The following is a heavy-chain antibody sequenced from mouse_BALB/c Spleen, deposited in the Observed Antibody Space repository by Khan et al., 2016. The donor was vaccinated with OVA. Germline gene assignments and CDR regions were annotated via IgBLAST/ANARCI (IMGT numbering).Heavy chain of an antibody. Sequence: EVELVESGGDLVKPGGSLKLSCAASGFTFSTYGMSWVRQTPDKRLEWVATISSGGHYTYYPDSVKGRFTISRDNAKNSLYLQMTSLKSEDTAIYYCARLAYYYNSGGFAYWGQGTLVTGSA. D-gene: IGHD1-1*01. CDR1: GFTFSTYG. J-gene: IGHJ3*01. V-gene: IGHV5-6*01. CDR3: ARLAYYYNSGGFAY. CDR2: ISSGGHYT.